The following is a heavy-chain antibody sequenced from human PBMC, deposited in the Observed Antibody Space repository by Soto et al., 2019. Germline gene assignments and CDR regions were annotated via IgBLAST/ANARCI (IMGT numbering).Heavy chain of an antibody. CDR1: GFTFSSYA. CDR3: ARRGSGSYYDY. J-gene: IGHJ4*02. Sequence: EVQLLESGGGLVQPGGSLRLSCAASGFTFSSYAMRWVRQAPVKGLEWVSAISGSGGSTYYADSVKGRFTISRDNSKNLLYLQMNSLRADDTAVYYCARRGSGSYYDYWGQGTLVTVSS. CDR2: ISGSGGST. D-gene: IGHD1-26*01. V-gene: IGHV3-23*01.